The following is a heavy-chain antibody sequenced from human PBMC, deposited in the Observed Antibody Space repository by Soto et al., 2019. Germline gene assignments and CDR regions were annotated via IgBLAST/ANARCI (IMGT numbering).Heavy chain of an antibody. D-gene: IGHD6-13*01. V-gene: IGHV3-30*18. Sequence: VGSLRLSCAASGFTFSSYGMHWVRQAPGKGLEWVAVISYDGSNKYYADSVKGRFTISRDNSKNTLYLQMNSLRAGDTAVYYCAKETAGFDYWGQGTLVTVSS. CDR1: GFTFSSYG. J-gene: IGHJ4*02. CDR3: AKETAGFDY. CDR2: ISYDGSNK.